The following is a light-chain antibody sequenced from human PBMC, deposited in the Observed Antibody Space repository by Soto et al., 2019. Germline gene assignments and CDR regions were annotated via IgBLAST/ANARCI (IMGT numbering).Light chain of an antibody. J-gene: IGLJ1*01. CDR2: DVN. CDR3: SSFTSSNTYV. V-gene: IGLV2-18*02. CDR1: SSDIGAYNR. Sequence: QSVLTQPPSVSGSPGQSFAISCTGTSSDIGAYNRVSWYQQPPGTAPKLMIYDVNNRPSGVPDRFSGSKSGNTASLTISGLQADDEADYYCSSFTSSNTYVFGTGTKLTVL.